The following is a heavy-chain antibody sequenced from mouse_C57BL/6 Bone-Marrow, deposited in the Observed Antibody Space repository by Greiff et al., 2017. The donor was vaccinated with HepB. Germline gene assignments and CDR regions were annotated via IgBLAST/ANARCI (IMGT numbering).Heavy chain of an antibody. Sequence: QVQLQQPGAELVMPGASVKLSCKASGYTFTSYWMHWVKQRPGQGLEWIGEIDPSDSYTNYTQKFKGKSTLTVDKSSSTAYMQLSSLKSEDSAVYYCARTLLLRYRYFDVWGTGTTVTVSS. J-gene: IGHJ1*03. V-gene: IGHV1-69*01. D-gene: IGHD1-1*01. CDR1: GYTFTSYW. CDR3: ARTLLLRYRYFDV. CDR2: IDPSDSYT.